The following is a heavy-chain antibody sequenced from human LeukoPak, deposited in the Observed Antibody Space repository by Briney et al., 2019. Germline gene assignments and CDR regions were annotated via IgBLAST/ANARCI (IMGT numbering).Heavy chain of an antibody. CDR2: TYYRSKWYN. CDR1: GDSVSSNSAA. D-gene: IGHD6-19*01. V-gene: IGHV6-1*01. J-gene: IGHJ5*02. CDR3: ARVTWVSSGWYEFSPNNWFDP. Sequence: SQTLSLTCAISGDSVSSNSAAWNWIRQSPSRGLEWLGRTYYRSKWYNDYAVSVKSRITINPDTSKNQFSLKLSSVTAADTAVYYCARVTWVSSGWYEFSPNNWFDPWGQGTLVTVSS.